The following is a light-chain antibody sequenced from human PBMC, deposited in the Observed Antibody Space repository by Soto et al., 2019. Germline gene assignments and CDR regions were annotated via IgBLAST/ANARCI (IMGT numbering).Light chain of an antibody. CDR3: QQYNSYPWT. J-gene: IGKJ1*01. Sequence: IQMTQSPSTLSASVGDRVTFTCRASQTISTWLAWYQQKPGEAPKLLIYKASTLEVGVTSTFSASGSGTDFTLTINTLQPADFATYYCQQYNSYPWTFGQGTKV. CDR1: QTISTW. CDR2: KAS. V-gene: IGKV1-5*03.